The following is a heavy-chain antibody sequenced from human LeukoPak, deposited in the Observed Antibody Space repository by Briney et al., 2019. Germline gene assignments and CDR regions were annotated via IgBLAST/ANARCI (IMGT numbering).Heavy chain of an antibody. CDR1: GFTFSSYG. V-gene: IGHV3-30*18. CDR2: ISYDGSNK. Sequence: GGSLRLSCAASGFTFSSYGMHWVRQAPGKGLEWVAVISYDGSNKYYADSVKGRFTISRDNSKNTLYLQMNSLRAEDTAVYYCAKGHSYGYDYWGQGTLVTVSS. J-gene: IGHJ4*02. D-gene: IGHD5-18*01. CDR3: AKGHSYGYDY.